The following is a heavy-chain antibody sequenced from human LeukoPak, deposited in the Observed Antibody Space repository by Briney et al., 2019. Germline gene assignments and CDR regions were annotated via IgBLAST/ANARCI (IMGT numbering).Heavy chain of an antibody. D-gene: IGHD2-15*01. J-gene: IGHJ5*02. CDR3: ARLCYSRMFDP. CDR1: EYSFTNYW. V-gene: IGHV5-51*07. Sequence: GESLKISCKGSEYSFTNYWIGWVHQMPGKGLEWMGIIYPGDSDTRYSPSFQGQVTISADKSISTAYLQWSSLKASDTAMYYCARLCYSRMFDPWGQGTLVTVSS. CDR2: IYPGDSDT.